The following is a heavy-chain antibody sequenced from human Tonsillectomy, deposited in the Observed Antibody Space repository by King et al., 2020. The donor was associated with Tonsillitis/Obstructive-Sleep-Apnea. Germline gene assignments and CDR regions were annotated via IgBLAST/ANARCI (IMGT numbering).Heavy chain of an antibody. CDR2: ISSSGSTI. D-gene: IGHD5-12*01. CDR1: GVPFSSYE. CDR3: VRDSLGWSFDL. V-gene: IGHV3-48*03. J-gene: IGHJ2*01. Sequence: SSAAGGVPFSSYEMNWVRQAPGKGLEWVSYISSSGSTIYYADAVKGRFTISRDNAKNSLYLQMNSLRAEDTAVYYCVRDSLGWSFDLWGRGTLVSVSS.